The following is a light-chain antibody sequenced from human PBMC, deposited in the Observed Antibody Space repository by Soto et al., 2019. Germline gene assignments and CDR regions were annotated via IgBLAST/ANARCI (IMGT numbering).Light chain of an antibody. V-gene: IGKV1-9*01. CDR2: GAS. CDR1: PAIASF. Sequence: IQLTQSPSSLSASVGDRVTITCRASPAIASFLAWYQQKPGTAPKLLIYGASTLQSGVPSRFSGSRSGTDYTLTIASLQPEDFATYYCQQSYGTPYTFGQGTKVDIK. CDR3: QQSYGTPYT. J-gene: IGKJ2*01.